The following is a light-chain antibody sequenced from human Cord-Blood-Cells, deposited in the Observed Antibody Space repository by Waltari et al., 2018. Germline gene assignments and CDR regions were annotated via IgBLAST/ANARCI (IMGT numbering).Light chain of an antibody. CDR1: QSVLYSSNNKNY. Sequence: DIVMTQSPDSLAVSLGERATINCKSSQSVLYSSNNKNYLAWYQQKPGQPPKLLIYWGSNRESGVPDRFSGSGSGTEFTLTISSLQAGDVAVYYCQQYYSTWTFGQGTKVEIK. CDR2: WGS. J-gene: IGKJ1*01. V-gene: IGKV4-1*01. CDR3: QQYYSTWT.